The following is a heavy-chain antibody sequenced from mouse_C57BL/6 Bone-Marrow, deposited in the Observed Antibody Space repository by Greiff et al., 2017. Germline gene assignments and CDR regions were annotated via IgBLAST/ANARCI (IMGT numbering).Heavy chain of an antibody. CDR1: GYTFTDYY. V-gene: IGHV1-76*01. Sequence: QVQLQQSGAELVRPGASVKLSCKASGYTFTDYYINWVKQRPGQGLEWIARLYPGSGNTYYNEKFKGKATLTAEKSSRTAYMQLSSLTSEDSAVYFCARNLITTVGSVPAWFAYWGQGTLVTVSA. D-gene: IGHD1-1*01. J-gene: IGHJ3*01. CDR2: LYPGSGNT. CDR3: ARNLITTVGSVPAWFAY.